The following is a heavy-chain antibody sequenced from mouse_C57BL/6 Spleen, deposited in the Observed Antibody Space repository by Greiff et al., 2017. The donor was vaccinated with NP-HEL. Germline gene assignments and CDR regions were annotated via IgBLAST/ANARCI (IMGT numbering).Heavy chain of an antibody. CDR2: ISSGGSYT. Sequence: EVQLVESGGDLVKPGGSLKLSCAASGFTFSSYGMSWVRQTPDKRLEWVATISSGGSYTYYPDSVKGRFTISRDNAKNTLYLQMSSLKSEDTAMYYCARDGYDVEAMDYWGQGTSVTVSS. CDR3: ARDGYDVEAMDY. V-gene: IGHV5-6*01. J-gene: IGHJ4*01. CDR1: GFTFSSYG. D-gene: IGHD2-2*01.